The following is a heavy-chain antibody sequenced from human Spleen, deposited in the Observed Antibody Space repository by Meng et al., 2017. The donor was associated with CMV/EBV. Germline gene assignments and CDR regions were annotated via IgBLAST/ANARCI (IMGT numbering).Heavy chain of an antibody. D-gene: IGHD1-7*01. V-gene: IGHV3-30*04. Sequence: ASRFTFSTYAVHWVRQAPGKGLEWVAFISYDGSNKYYADSVRGRFTISRDVSKSTLYLQMNSLRVEDTAVYYCARGNGWNYAVEDYWGQGTLVTVSS. J-gene: IGHJ4*02. CDR1: RFTFSTYA. CDR3: ARGNGWNYAVEDY. CDR2: ISYDGSNK.